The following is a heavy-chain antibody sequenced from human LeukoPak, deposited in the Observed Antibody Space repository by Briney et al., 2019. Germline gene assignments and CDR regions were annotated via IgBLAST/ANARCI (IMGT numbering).Heavy chain of an antibody. Sequence: SQTLSLTCTVSGGSISSGSYYWSWIRQPAGKGLEWIGRIFSSGSTNYNPSLKSRVTISVDTSKNQFSLKLSSVTAADTAVYYCARQVVQSSLLWFGETSAPFDYWGQGTLVTVSS. CDR3: ARQVVQSSLLWFGETSAPFDY. V-gene: IGHV4-61*02. CDR2: IFSSGST. CDR1: GGSISSGSYY. D-gene: IGHD3-10*01. J-gene: IGHJ4*02.